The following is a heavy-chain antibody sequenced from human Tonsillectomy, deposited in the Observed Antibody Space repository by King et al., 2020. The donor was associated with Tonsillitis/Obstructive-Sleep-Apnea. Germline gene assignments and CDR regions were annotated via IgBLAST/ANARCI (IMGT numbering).Heavy chain of an antibody. Sequence: VQLVESGGGLVQPGGSLRLSCAASGFTFSSYAMSWVRQTPGKGLEWVSAIDGSGGSTYYADSVKGRFTISRDNSKNTLYLQMNSLRAEDTAVYYCAKDHRIAVAGNLLTYYYGMDVWGQGTPVTVSS. CDR3: AKDHRIAVAGNLLTYYYGMDV. D-gene: IGHD6-19*01. J-gene: IGHJ6*02. CDR1: GFTFSSYA. V-gene: IGHV3-23*04. CDR2: IDGSGGST.